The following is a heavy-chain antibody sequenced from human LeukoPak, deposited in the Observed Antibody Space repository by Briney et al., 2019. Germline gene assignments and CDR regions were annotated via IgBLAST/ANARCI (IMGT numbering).Heavy chain of an antibody. CDR3: AKNDGNIWQSHS. CDR2: ISTDGSQ. V-gene: IGHV3-64D*06. J-gene: IGHJ4*02. Sequence: GGSLRLSCSTSGFTFSNFVMQWVRQTPGKGLEYVSVISTDGSQYYPDSVKGRFTIFRDNSKNTLYLQMNSLRPEDTAIYYCAKNDGNIWQSHSWGQGTLVTVSS. CDR1: GFTFSNFV.